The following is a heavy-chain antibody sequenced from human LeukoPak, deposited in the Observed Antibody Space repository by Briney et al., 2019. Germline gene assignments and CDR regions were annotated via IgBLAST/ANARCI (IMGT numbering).Heavy chain of an antibody. CDR1: GFTFSSYS. Sequence: GGSLRLSCAASGFTFSSYSMNWVRQAPGKGLEWVSSISSSSSYIYYADSVKGRFTISRDNAKNSLYLQMNSLRAEDTAVYYCARAGPTVVTPFDYWGQGTLVTVSS. V-gene: IGHV3-21*01. D-gene: IGHD4-23*01. J-gene: IGHJ4*02. CDR3: ARAGPTVVTPFDY. CDR2: ISSSSSYI.